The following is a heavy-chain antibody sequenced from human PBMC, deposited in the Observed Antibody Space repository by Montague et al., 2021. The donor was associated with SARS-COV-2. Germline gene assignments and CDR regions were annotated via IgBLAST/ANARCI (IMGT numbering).Heavy chain of an antibody. V-gene: IGHV4-34*01. CDR2: VNHSGGT. J-gene: IGHJ4*02. Sequence: SETLSLTCAVLGGSLSDNYWTWVLQPPGKRLEWIGEVNHSGGTTHYNPSLKGRVKISVDRSSNQMSLNLGSVTAADTAVYYCARVTLYFEGFDSWGPGILVAVSS. D-gene: IGHD3-9*01. CDR1: GGSLSDNY. CDR3: ARVTLYFEGFDS.